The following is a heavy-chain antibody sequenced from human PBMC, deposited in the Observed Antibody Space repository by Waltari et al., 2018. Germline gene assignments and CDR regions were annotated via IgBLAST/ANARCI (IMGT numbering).Heavy chain of an antibody. V-gene: IGHV3-23*01. D-gene: IGHD3-16*01. J-gene: IGHJ4*02. CDR3: ARSRFLGGSYLDY. CDR2: ITTGGAP. CDR1: GFTFRGYA. Sequence: EVSLLESGGGLVQPGGSLRLSCAASGFTFRGYALSWVRQTPGKGLEWVAGITTGGAPYYTDSVKGRFTISRDNSKNTLYLQMNSLRAEDTAVYYCARSRFLGGSYLDYWGQGTLVTVSS.